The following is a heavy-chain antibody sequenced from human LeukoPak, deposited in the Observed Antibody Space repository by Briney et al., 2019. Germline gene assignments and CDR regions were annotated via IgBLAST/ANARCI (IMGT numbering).Heavy chain of an antibody. CDR2: IYYSGST. Sequence: SKTLSLTCTVSGGSISSYYWSWIRQPPGKGLEWIGYIYYSGSTNYNPSLKSRVTISVDTSKNQFSLKLSSVTAADTAVYYCARVSWSFDWFDYYYYMDVWGKGTTVTVSS. CDR1: GGSISSYY. V-gene: IGHV4-59*01. D-gene: IGHD3-9*01. J-gene: IGHJ6*03. CDR3: ARVSWSFDWFDYYYYMDV.